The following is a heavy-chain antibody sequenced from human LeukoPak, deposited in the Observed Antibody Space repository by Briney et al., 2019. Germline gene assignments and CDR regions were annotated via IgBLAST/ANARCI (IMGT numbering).Heavy chain of an antibody. CDR1: GYTFTSYA. Sequence: ASVKVSCKASGYTFTSYAMNWVRQAPGQGLEWMGWINTNTGNPTYAQSFTGRFVFSLDTSVSTAYLQISSLKAEDTAVYYCARAGNLWFGESHDAFDIWGQGTMVTVSS. J-gene: IGHJ3*02. CDR3: ARAGNLWFGESHDAFDI. D-gene: IGHD3-10*01. V-gene: IGHV7-4-1*02. CDR2: INTNTGNP.